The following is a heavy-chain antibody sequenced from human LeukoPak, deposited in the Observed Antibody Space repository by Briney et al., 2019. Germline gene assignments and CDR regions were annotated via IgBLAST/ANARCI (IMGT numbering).Heavy chain of an antibody. CDR1: GGTFSSYA. CDR2: IIPIFGIA. Sequence: ASVKVSCKASGGTFSSYAISWVRQAPGQGLEWMGRIIPIFGIANYAQKFQGRVTITADKSTSTAYMELGSLRSEDTAVYYCAREDHIVVVPAAKEVWFDPWGQGTLVTVSS. J-gene: IGHJ5*02. D-gene: IGHD2-2*01. V-gene: IGHV1-69*04. CDR3: AREDHIVVVPAAKEVWFDP.